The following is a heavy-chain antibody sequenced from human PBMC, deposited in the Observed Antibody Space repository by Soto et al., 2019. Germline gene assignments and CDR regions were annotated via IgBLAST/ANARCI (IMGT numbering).Heavy chain of an antibody. CDR3: ARRNLFFDY. J-gene: IGHJ4*02. CDR1: GGSISSYY. Sequence: SETLSLTCTVSGGSISSYYWSWIRQPPGKGLEWIGFVYHSGSRNYDPSLKSRVTISVDTSKNQFFLKLTSVTAADTALYYCARRNLFFDYWGQGALVTVS. CDR2: VYHSGSR. V-gene: IGHV4-59*08.